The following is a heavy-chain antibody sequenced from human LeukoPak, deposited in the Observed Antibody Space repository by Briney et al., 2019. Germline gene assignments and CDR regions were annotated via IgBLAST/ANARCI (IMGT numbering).Heavy chain of an antibody. D-gene: IGHD6-6*01. CDR3: ARVVAARPRKYYYYYYMDV. J-gene: IGHJ6*03. CDR1: GGSFSGYY. CDR2: INHSGST. Sequence: SETLSLTCAVCGGSFSGYYWSWIRQPPGKGLEWIGEINHSGSTNYNPSLKSRVTISVDTSKNQFSLKLSSVTAADTAVYYCARVVAARPRKYYYYYYMDVWGKGTTVTVSS. V-gene: IGHV4-34*01.